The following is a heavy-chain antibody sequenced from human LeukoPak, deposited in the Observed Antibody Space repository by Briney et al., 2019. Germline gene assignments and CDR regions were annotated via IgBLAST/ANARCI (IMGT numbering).Heavy chain of an antibody. V-gene: IGHV1-2*02. CDR2: INPNSGGT. CDR3: ASSVYCSGGSCLREFDY. Sequence: ASVKVSCKASGYTFTGYYMHWVRQAPGQGLEWMGWINPNSGGTNYAQKFQGRVTMTRDTSISTAYMELSRLRSDDTAVYYCASSVYCSGGSCLREFDYWGQGTLVTVSS. J-gene: IGHJ4*02. CDR1: GYTFTGYY. D-gene: IGHD2-15*01.